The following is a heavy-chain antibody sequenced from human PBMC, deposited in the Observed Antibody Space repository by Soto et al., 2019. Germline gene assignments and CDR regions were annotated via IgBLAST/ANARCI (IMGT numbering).Heavy chain of an antibody. CDR3: GRESKWDDTSVVMDF. D-gene: IGHD2-2*01. Sequence: GASVKVSCKASGYSFTRYSIHWVRQAPGQSLEWMGWTNAGNGNTKYSQKFQGRVTITRDTSASTAYMELSSLRSEDTSVYYCGRESKWDDTSVVMDFWGQGTKVTVSS. CDR2: TNAGNGNT. CDR1: GYSFTRYS. J-gene: IGHJ6*02. V-gene: IGHV1-3*01.